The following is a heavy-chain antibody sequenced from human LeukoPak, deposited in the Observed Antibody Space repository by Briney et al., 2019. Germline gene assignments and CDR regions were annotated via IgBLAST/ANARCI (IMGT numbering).Heavy chain of an antibody. D-gene: IGHD6-19*01. Sequence: SETLSLTCTVSGGSISSGGYYWSWIRQPAGKGLEWLGRIYSSGSTNYNPSLKSRVTISVDTSKDQFSLKLSSVTAADTAVYYCARDSSGWFYWFDPWGQGTLVTVSS. CDR3: ARDSSGWFYWFDP. CDR1: GGSISSGGYY. CDR2: IYSSGST. J-gene: IGHJ5*02. V-gene: IGHV4-61*02.